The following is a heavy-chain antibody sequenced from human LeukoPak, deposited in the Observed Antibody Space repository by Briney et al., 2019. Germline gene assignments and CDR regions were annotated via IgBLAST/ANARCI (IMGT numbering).Heavy chain of an antibody. J-gene: IGHJ4*02. CDR1: GFTFSSYA. CDR3: ARAGDCGGDCDYYFDY. V-gene: IGHV3-30-3*01. D-gene: IGHD2-21*02. CDR2: ISYDGSNK. Sequence: GGSLRLSCAASGFTFSSYAMHWVRQAPGKGLEWVAVISYDGSNKYYADSVKGRFTISRDNSKNTLYLQMNSLRAEDTAVYYCARAGDCGGDCDYYFDYWGQGTLVTVSS.